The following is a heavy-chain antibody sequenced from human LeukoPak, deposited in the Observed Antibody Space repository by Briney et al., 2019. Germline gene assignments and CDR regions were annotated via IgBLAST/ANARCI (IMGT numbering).Heavy chain of an antibody. Sequence: GRSLRLSCAASGFTFSTYGMHWVRQAPGKGLEWVAVIWYDGSKEYYADSVKGRLTISRDNSKNTLYLQLNSVRAEDTAVYYCAREYYDILTGNWQGYFDNWGQGTLVTVSS. J-gene: IGHJ4*02. D-gene: IGHD3-9*01. CDR2: IWYDGSKE. V-gene: IGHV3-33*01. CDR3: AREYYDILTGNWQGYFDN. CDR1: GFTFSTYG.